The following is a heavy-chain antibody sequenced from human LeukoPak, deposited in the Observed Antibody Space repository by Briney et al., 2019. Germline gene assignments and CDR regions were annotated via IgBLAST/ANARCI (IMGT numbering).Heavy chain of an antibody. CDR3: TRGRLWPIDY. Sequence: SQTLSLACAISGDSVSSNSAAWNWIRQSPSRGLGWLGRTYYRSKWYNDYAVSVKSRITINPDTSKNQFSLRVTSVTAADTAVYYCTRGRLWPIDYWGQGTLVTVSS. V-gene: IGHV6-1*01. CDR1: GDSVSSNSAA. D-gene: IGHD3-10*01. J-gene: IGHJ4*02. CDR2: TYYRSKWYN.